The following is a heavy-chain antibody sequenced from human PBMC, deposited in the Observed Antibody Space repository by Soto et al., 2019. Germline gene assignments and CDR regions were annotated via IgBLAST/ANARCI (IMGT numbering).Heavy chain of an antibody. CDR3: ARGGVVVAGYFDY. V-gene: IGHV1-69*02. Sequence: QVQLVQSGAEVKKPGSSVKVSCKASGGTFSSYTISWVRQAPGQGLEWMGSIIPILGIANYAQKFQGRVTITADKSTSTAYMELSSLRSEDTAVYYCARGGVVVAGYFDYWGQGTLVTVSS. CDR1: GGTFSSYT. D-gene: IGHD2-15*01. J-gene: IGHJ4*02. CDR2: IIPILGIA.